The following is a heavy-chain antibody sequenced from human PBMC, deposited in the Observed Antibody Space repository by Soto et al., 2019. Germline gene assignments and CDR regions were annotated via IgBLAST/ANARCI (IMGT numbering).Heavy chain of an antibody. V-gene: IGHV1-69*13. CDR2: IIPLFGTP. Sequence: SVKISCKASGGIFSTYAISWLRQAPGQGLEWMGGIIPLFGTPNYAQRFQGRVTITADESTSTAYMELSRLRSEDTAVYYCARDRDDYGSGNYYNRIDFWGQGTLVTVSS. J-gene: IGHJ4*02. CDR3: ARDRDDYGSGNYYNRIDF. CDR1: GGIFSTYA. D-gene: IGHD3-10*01.